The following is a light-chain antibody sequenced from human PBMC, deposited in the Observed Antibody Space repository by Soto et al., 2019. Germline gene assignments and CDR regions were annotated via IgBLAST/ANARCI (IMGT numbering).Light chain of an antibody. V-gene: IGKV3-15*01. Sequence: EIVMTPSPATLSVSPGERATLSCRASQSVSSNLAWYQQKPGQAPRLLIYGASTRATGIPARFSGSGSGTEFTLTISSLQSEDFVVYYCQQYNNWPRTFGQGTKVDIK. CDR1: QSVSSN. CDR3: QQYNNWPRT. J-gene: IGKJ1*01. CDR2: GAS.